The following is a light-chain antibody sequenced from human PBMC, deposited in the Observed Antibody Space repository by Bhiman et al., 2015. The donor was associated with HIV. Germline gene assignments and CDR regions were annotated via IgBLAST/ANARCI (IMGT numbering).Light chain of an antibody. CDR3: SSYTTSTTYV. J-gene: IGLJ1*01. V-gene: IGLV2-14*03. CDR1: SSDVGGYNY. CDR2: DVS. Sequence: QSALTQPASVSGSPGQSITISCTGTSSDVGGYNYVSWCQQHPGKAPKLMIYDVSNRPSGVSNRFSGSKSANTASLTISGLQAEDEADYYCSSYTTSTTYVFGTGTKVTVL.